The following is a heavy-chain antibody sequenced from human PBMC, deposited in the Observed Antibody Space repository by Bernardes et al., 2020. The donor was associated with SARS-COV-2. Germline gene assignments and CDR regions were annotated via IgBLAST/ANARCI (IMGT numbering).Heavy chain of an antibody. CDR3: AGRAVAYQGFVY. CDR2: ISGSGLHT. J-gene: IGHJ4*02. D-gene: IGHD6-19*01. CDR1: GFPFSSYS. V-gene: IGHV3-21*01. Sequence: GGSLRLSCAASGFPFSSYSMNWVRQAPGKGLEWVASISGSGLHTYLTASVKDRFTVSRDNAKNLVFLQMDSLRAEDTALYYCAGRAVAYQGFVYWGQGALVTVSS.